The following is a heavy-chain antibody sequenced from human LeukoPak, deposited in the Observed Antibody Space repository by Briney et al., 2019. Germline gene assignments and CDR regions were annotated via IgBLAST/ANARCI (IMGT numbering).Heavy chain of an antibody. V-gene: IGHV4-59*01. Sequence: SETLSLTCTVSGGSISSYYWSWIRQPPGKGLEWIGYIYYSGSTNYNPSLKSRVTISVDTSKNQFSLRLSSVTAADTAVYYCARGYSSSWYYFDYWGQGTLVTVSS. CDR1: GGSISSYY. CDR2: IYYSGST. D-gene: IGHD6-13*01. CDR3: ARGYSSSWYYFDY. J-gene: IGHJ4*02.